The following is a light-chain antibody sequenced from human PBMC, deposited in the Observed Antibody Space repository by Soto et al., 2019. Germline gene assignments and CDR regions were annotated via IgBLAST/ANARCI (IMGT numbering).Light chain of an antibody. CDR1: QSISSW. CDR3: QQYNSYPL. Sequence: IQMTQSPSTLSSSIGDRVTITCRASQSISSWLAWYQQKPGKAPKLLIYDASSLESGVPSRFIGSGSGTEFTLTISSLKPDDFATYYCQQYNSYPLFGQGTKVDIK. V-gene: IGKV1-5*01. CDR2: DAS. J-gene: IGKJ1*01.